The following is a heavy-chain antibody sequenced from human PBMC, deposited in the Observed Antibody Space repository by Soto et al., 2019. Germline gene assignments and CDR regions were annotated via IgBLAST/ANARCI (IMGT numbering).Heavy chain of an antibody. CDR2: IYHSGST. CDR1: GGSISSGGYS. D-gene: IGHD7-27*01. Sequence: SETLSLTCAVSGGSISSGGYSWSWIRQPPGKGLEWIGYIYHSGSTYYNPSLKSRVTISVDRSKNQFSLKLSSVTAADTAVYYCARARANWGLYGMDVWGQETTVTVSS. V-gene: IGHV4-30-2*01. CDR3: ARARANWGLYGMDV. J-gene: IGHJ6*02.